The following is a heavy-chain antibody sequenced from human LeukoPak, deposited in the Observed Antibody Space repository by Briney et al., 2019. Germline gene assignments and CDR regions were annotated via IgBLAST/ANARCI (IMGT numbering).Heavy chain of an antibody. CDR3: ASPVVVVATREVDY. Sequence: GGSLILSCAASGFTFSSYAMSWVRQAPGKGLESVSAISGSGGSTYYADSVKGRFTISRDNSKNTLYLQMNSLRAEDTAVYYCASPVVVVATREVDYWGQGTLVTVSS. CDR1: GFTFSSYA. V-gene: IGHV3-23*01. J-gene: IGHJ4*02. D-gene: IGHD2-15*01. CDR2: ISGSGGST.